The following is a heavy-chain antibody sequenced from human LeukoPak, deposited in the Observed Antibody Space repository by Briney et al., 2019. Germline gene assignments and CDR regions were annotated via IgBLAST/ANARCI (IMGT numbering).Heavy chain of an antibody. CDR2: IWDDGNKK. V-gene: IGHV3-33*06. Sequence: GGPLRLSCAASGFTFSSYGMHWVRQAPGKGLEWVAVIWDDGNKKYYVDSVKGRFTISRDNSKKTLYLQMNSLKAEDRAVYYCAKDKSGFRLDYWGQGTLVTVSS. J-gene: IGHJ4*02. CDR3: AKDKSGFRLDY. CDR1: GFTFSSYG.